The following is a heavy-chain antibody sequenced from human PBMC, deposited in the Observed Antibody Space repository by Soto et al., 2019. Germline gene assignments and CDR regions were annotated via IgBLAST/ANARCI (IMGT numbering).Heavy chain of an antibody. Sequence: PVGSLRLSCAASGFTVSSNYMSWVRQAPGKGLEWVAVIYGGDDTYYPDSVQGRFTISRDNSKNMLYLQMNSLRAEDTAVYYCARRAYEYESSGYYPLFDYWGRGTLVTVSS. J-gene: IGHJ4*02. V-gene: IGHV3-53*01. CDR2: IYGGDDT. D-gene: IGHD3-22*01. CDR1: GFTVSSNY. CDR3: ARRAYEYESSGYYPLFDY.